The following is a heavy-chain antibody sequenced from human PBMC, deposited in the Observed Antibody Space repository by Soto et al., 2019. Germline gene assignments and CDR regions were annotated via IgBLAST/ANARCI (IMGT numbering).Heavy chain of an antibody. Sequence: SETLSLTCTVSGGSISSYYWSCIRQPPGKGLEWIVYIYYSGSSNYNPSLKSRVTISVDTPKNPFSLRLSCVTAADTAVYYCARVLILYYGSGRYFWSHPCGQGNLVTVSS. CDR3: ARVLILYYGSGRYFWSHP. CDR2: IYYSGSS. J-gene: IGHJ5*02. V-gene: IGHV4-59*01. CDR1: GGSISSYY. D-gene: IGHD3-10*01.